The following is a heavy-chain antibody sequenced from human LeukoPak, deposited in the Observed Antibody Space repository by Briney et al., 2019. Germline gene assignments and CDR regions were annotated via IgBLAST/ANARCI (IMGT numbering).Heavy chain of an antibody. CDR3: ARGMTYPTWDSDY. D-gene: IGHD2/OR15-2a*01. V-gene: IGHV3-21*01. Sequence: PGGSLRLSCAASGFTFSSYSMNWVRQAPGKGLEWVSSISSSSSYIYYADSVKGRFTISRDNANNSLYLQMNSLRAEDTAVYYCARGMTYPTWDSDYWGQGTLVTVSS. CDR1: GFTFSSYS. J-gene: IGHJ4*02. CDR2: ISSSSSYI.